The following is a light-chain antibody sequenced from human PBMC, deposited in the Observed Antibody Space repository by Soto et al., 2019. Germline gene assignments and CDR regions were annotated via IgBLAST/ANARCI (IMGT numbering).Light chain of an antibody. CDR3: QQYGSSPYT. CDR2: GAS. V-gene: IGKV3-20*01. CDR1: QSVASSY. J-gene: IGKJ2*01. Sequence: EIVLTHSPGTLSLSSGERGTLSCRASQSVASSYLAWYQQKPGQAPRLLIYGASYRATGIPDRFSGSGSGTDFTLTISRLEPEDFAVYYCQQYGSSPYTFGQGTKLEIK.